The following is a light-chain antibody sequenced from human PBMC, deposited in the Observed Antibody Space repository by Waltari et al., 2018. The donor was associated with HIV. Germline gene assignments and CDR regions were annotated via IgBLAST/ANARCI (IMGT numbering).Light chain of an antibody. CDR3: GTWDSSLSPFWV. CDR1: RPNIGKNY. CDR2: DNN. Sequence: QSMLTQPPSVSAAPGQKVTISCSGSRPNIGKNYVSWYQHLPGTAPKLLIYDNNKRPSGIPDRFSGSKSGTSATLGITGLQTGDEADYYCGTWDSSLSPFWVFGGGTKLTVL. J-gene: IGLJ3*02. V-gene: IGLV1-51*01.